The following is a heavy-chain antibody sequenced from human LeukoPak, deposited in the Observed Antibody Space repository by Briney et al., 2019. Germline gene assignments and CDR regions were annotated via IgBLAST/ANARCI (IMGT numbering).Heavy chain of an antibody. D-gene: IGHD2-8*01. V-gene: IGHV3-23*01. CDR2: ISDGGDYT. CDR1: GFTFSSYA. Sequence: GGSLTLSCAGSGFTFSSYAMSWVRQAPGQGLEWVSVISDGGDYTSYADSVRGRFTISRDNSRNTLYLQMISLRAEDTAVYYCAKDTSIGKYCTNGVCSPFDYWGQGTLVTVSS. CDR3: AKDTSIGKYCTNGVCSPFDY. J-gene: IGHJ4*02.